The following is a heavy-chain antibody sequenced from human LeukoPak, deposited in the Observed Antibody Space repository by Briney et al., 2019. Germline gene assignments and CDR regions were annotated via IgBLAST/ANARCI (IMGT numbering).Heavy chain of an antibody. J-gene: IGHJ4*02. CDR2: MSYDGSNK. D-gene: IGHD2-21*02. CDR1: GFTFSSYS. CDR3: AKSDGGNSVCFDY. Sequence: GGSLRLSCAASGFTFSSYSVHWVRQAPGKGLEWVAVMSYDGSNKYYADSVKGRFTISRDNPKNTLYLQMNSLRAEDTAVYYCAKSDGGNSVCFDYWGQGTLVTVSS. V-gene: IGHV3-30*18.